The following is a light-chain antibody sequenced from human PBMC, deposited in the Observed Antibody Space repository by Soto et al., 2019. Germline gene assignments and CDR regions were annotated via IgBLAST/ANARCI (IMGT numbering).Light chain of an antibody. J-gene: IGLJ3*02. CDR3: SSYSSSGTLV. V-gene: IGLV2-14*01. Sequence: QSALTQPASVSGSPGQSITISCTGTNTDVGGYNYVSWYQQHPGKAPKLMIYEVTNRPSGISNRFSGSKSGNKASLTISGLQAEDEGDYYCSSYSSSGTLVFGGGTKVTVL. CDR2: EVT. CDR1: NTDVGGYNY.